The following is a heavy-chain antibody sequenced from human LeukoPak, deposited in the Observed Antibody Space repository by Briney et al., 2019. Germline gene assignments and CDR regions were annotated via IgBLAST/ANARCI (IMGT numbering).Heavy chain of an antibody. CDR3: ARGEVVPAAIPFDY. J-gene: IGHJ4*02. CDR2: IIPIFGTA. Sequence: SVKVSCKASGYTFTSYDINWMRQAPGQGLEWMGGIIPIFGTANYAQKFQGRVTITADESTSTAYMELSSLRSEDTAVYYCARGEVVPAAIPFDYWGQGTLVTVSS. V-gene: IGHV1-69*13. CDR1: GYTFTSYD. D-gene: IGHD2-2*01.